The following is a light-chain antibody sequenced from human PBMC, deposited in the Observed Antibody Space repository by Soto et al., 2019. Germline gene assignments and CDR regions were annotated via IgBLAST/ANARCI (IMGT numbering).Light chain of an antibody. Sequence: ALPQPASVSGSPGQSITISCTGTSSDVGGFNYVSWYQQYPGEAPKLLIYEVSNRPSGVSSRFSGSKSGNTASLTISGLQADDEGDYYCSSFTTSNTWVFGGGTKLTVL. CDR3: SSFTTSNTWV. CDR2: EVS. J-gene: IGLJ3*02. V-gene: IGLV2-14*01. CDR1: SSDVGGFNY.